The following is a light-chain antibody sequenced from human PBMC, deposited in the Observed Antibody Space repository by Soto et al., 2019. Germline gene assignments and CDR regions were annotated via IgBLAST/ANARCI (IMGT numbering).Light chain of an antibody. CDR3: QQYNSYWT. V-gene: IGKV1-5*01. CDR1: RGINTC. J-gene: IGKJ1*01. CDR2: DAS. Sequence: IQMTQSPSTLSASLGDRVTITCGASRGINTCFAWYQQKPGKAPKVLISDASSLERGVPSRLSGSGSGTEFTLTISSLQPDDFATYYCQQYNSYWTFGQGTKVDIK.